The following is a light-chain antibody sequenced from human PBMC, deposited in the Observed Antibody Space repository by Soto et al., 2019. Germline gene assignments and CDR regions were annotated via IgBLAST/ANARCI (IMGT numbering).Light chain of an antibody. Sequence: EIVLTQSPGTLSLSPGERATLSCRASQSVSSSYLAWYQQKPGQAPRLLIYDASNRATGIPARFSGSASGTDFTLTIRSLEPEDFAVYYCKQRTDWPLTFGGGTKVDIK. CDR3: KQRTDWPLT. J-gene: IGKJ4*01. V-gene: IGKV3D-20*02. CDR2: DAS. CDR1: QSVSSSY.